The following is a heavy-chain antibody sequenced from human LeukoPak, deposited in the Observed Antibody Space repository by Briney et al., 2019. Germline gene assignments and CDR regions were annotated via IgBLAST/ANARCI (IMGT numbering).Heavy chain of an antibody. V-gene: IGHV3-30-3*01. D-gene: IGHD3-9*01. J-gene: IGHJ6*02. CDR1: GFTFSSYA. CDR3: ARSLYDILTGNDYGMDV. Sequence: PGGSLRLSCAASGFTFSSYAMHWVRQAPGKGLEWVAVISYDGSNKYYADSVKGRFTISRDNSKNTLYLQMNSLRAEDTAVYYCARSLYDILTGNDYGMDVWGQGTTVTVSS. CDR2: ISYDGSNK.